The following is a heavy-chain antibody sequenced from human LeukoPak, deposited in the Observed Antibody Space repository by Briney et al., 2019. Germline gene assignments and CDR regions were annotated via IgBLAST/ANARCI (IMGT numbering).Heavy chain of an antibody. Sequence: PSETLSLTCAVYGGSFSGYYWSWIRQPPGKGLKWIGEINHSGSTNYNPSLKSRVTISVDTSKNQFSLKLSSVTAADTAVYYCARVLIAAAGSYYYYMDVWGKGTTVTVSS. CDR3: ARVLIAAAGSYYYYMDV. D-gene: IGHD6-13*01. CDR1: GGSFSGYY. CDR2: INHSGST. V-gene: IGHV4-34*01. J-gene: IGHJ6*03.